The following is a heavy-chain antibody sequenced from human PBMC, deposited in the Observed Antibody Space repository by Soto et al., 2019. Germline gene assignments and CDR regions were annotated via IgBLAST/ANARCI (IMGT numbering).Heavy chain of an antibody. CDR2: IIPMFGKS. Sequence: QVQLVQSGAEVRKPGSSVKVSCKASADTFSTYTISWVRQAPGQGLEWMGGIIPMFGKSNYAERFKGRVTIAADEFTNTAYMELSGLRSEDTAVYYCAAITYHYDRRVLSHLALCGQGTMVTVSS. J-gene: IGHJ3*01. CDR3: AAITYHYDRRVLSHLAL. CDR1: ADTFSTYT. D-gene: IGHD5-12*01. V-gene: IGHV1-69*01.